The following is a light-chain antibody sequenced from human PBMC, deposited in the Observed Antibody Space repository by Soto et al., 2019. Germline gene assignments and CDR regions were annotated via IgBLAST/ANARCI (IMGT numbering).Light chain of an antibody. Sequence: SYKLTQSPSMSVAPGETATITCGGSGIGRKNVHWYQQKPGQAPVLLIYYDKDRPSGIPERFSGSNSGNTATLTISEVEAGDEADYDCQVWDSGSDHPVFGGGTKLTVL. J-gene: IGLJ2*01. CDR1: GIGRKN. V-gene: IGLV3-21*04. CDR3: QVWDSGSDHPV. CDR2: YDK.